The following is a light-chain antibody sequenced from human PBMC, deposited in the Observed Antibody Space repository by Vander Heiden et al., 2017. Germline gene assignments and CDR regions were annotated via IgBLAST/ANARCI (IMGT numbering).Light chain of an antibody. J-gene: IGLJ3*02. Sequence: SALPQPASVSGSPGQSITISCTGTSSDVGGYNYVSWYQQRPGKAPELMIYDVSTRPSGVPNRFSGSKSGNTASLTISGLQAEDEADYYCSAYTSSHTLVFGGGTKLTVL. CDR2: DVS. V-gene: IGLV2-14*03. CDR1: SSDVGGYNY. CDR3: SAYTSSHTLV.